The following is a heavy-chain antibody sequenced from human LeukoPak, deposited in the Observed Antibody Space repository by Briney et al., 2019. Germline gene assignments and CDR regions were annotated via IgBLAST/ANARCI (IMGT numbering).Heavy chain of an antibody. CDR3: AKDHEDCGGDCSPFDY. CDR1: GFTFSDSW. Sequence: GGSLRLSCAASGFTFSDSWMHWVRQGPGKGLEWVSAISGSGGSTYYADSVKGRFTISRDNSKNTLYLQMNSLRAEDTAVYYCAKDHEDCGGDCSPFDYWGQGTLVTVSS. V-gene: IGHV3-23*01. CDR2: ISGSGGST. D-gene: IGHD2-21*02. J-gene: IGHJ4*02.